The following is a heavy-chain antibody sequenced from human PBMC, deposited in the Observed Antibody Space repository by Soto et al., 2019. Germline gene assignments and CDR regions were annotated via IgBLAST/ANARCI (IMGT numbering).Heavy chain of an antibody. CDR2: IYYSGST. J-gene: IGHJ4*02. CDR3: ARDAWGYFDY. V-gene: IGHV4-59*01. Sequence: QVQLQESGPGLVKPSETLSLTCTVSGGSISSYYWSWIRQPPGKGLEWIGYIYYSGSTNYNPSLKSRVTISVDTSKNQFSLKLSSVTAADTAVYYCARDAWGYFDYWGQGTLVTVSS. D-gene: IGHD3-16*01. CDR1: GGSISSYY.